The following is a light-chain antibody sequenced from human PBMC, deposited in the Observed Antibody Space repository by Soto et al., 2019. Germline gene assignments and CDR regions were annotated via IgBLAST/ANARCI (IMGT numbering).Light chain of an antibody. CDR3: SSYAGSPYV. CDR1: SSDVGDVNY. Sequence: QSALTQPPSASGSPGQSFTISCTGRSSDVGDVNYVSWYQQHPGRAPKLIIYEVSQRPSGVPDRFSGSKSGNTASLTVSGLQAEDEADYYCSSYAGSPYVFGTGTKLTVL. CDR2: EVS. J-gene: IGLJ1*01. V-gene: IGLV2-8*01.